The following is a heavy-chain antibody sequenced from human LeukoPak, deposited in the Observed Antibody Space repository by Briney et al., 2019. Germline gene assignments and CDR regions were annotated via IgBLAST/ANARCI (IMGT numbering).Heavy chain of an antibody. CDR1: GYSFSDYY. J-gene: IGHJ4*02. D-gene: IGHD2-2*01. V-gene: IGHV1-2*02. CDR2: INPKVDAT. CDR3: ARSPHPTIPAATFIPDN. Sequence: GASVKVSCKASGYSFSDYYLHWVRQAPGQGLEWMAWINPKVDATDYAQKFRGRVTVTWDTSISTAYMDLRSLRTDDSALYYCARSPHPTIPAATFIPDNWGQGTLVTVSS.